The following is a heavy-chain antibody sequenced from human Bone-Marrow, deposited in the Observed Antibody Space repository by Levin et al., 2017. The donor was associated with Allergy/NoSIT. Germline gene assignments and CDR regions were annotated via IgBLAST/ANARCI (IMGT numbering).Heavy chain of an antibody. CDR1: GYSITTGYF. CDR2: VYHDGST. D-gene: IGHD3-9*01. J-gene: IGHJ4*01. V-gene: IGHV4-38-2*02. CDR3: ARDRYSAWGNFDF. Sequence: SETLSLTCNVSGYSITTGYFWAWIRQSPIKGLEWIGNVYHDGSTHYNPSLESRLTITVDTSKNQFSLRLTSVTVGDTGLYYCARDRYSAWGNFDFWGQGALVTVSS.